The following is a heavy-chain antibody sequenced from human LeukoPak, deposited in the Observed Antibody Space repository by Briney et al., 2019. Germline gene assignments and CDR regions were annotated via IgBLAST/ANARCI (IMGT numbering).Heavy chain of an antibody. J-gene: IGHJ3*02. CDR3: ASGDAHAFDI. V-gene: IGHV3-23*01. D-gene: IGHD3-10*01. CDR2: ISGSGGST. CDR1: GSTFRSYA. Sequence: PGGSPRLSSAADGSTFRSYAMCWVRQAPGKGLEWGSTISGSGGSTYYADSVKGRFTISRDNSKNTLYLQMNSLRAEDTAVYYCASGDAHAFDIWGQGTMVTVSS.